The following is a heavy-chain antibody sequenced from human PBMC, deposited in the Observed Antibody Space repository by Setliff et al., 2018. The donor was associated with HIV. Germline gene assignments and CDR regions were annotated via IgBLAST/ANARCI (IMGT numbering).Heavy chain of an antibody. Sequence: PSETLSLTCTVSGGSISSSSYYWGWIRQPPGKGLEWIGSIYYSGSTYYNPSLKSRVTISVDTSKNQFSLKLSSVTAADTAVYYCVRSVPRYCSGGSCYPPLFDYWGQGTLVTVSS. V-gene: IGHV4-39*01. D-gene: IGHD2-15*01. J-gene: IGHJ4*02. CDR2: IYYSGST. CDR3: VRSVPRYCSGGSCYPPLFDY. CDR1: GGSISSSSYY.